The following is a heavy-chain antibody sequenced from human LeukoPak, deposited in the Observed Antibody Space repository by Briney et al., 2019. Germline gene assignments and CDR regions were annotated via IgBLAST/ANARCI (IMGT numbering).Heavy chain of an antibody. CDR1: GGSISSSSYY. V-gene: IGHV4-39*01. J-gene: IGHJ6*02. CDR3: ARQGAASGYYSIYYYGMDV. CDR2: MYYSGST. Sequence: SETLSLTCTVSGGSISSSSYYWGWIRQPPGKGLEWIGSMYYSGSTYYNPSLKSRVTISADTSKNQFSLKLSSVTAADTAVYYCARQGAASGYYSIYYYGMDVWGQGTTVTVSS. D-gene: IGHD3-22*01.